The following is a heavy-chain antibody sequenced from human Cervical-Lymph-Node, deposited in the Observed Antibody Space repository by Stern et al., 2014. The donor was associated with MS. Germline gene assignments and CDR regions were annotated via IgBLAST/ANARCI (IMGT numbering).Heavy chain of an antibody. Sequence: VQPLESGPEVKKPGASVMVSCKTSGYTFTNYYIHWVRQAPGQGLEWMGIINPNGSVTASAQKFQGRLTMTRDTSTTTVYMRLITLTSEDTAMYYCTRAVGGVGREWGQGTLVFVSS. CDR3: TRAVGGVGRE. CDR2: INPNGSVT. D-gene: IGHD3-16*01. J-gene: IGHJ4*02. V-gene: IGHV1-46*01. CDR1: GYTFTNYY.